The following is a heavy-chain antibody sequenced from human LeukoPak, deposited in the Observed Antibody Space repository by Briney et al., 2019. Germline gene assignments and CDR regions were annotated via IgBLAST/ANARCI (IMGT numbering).Heavy chain of an antibody. Sequence: ASVKVSCKASGYTFTSYGISWVRQASGQGLEWMGWISAYNGNTNYAQKLQGRVTMTTDTSTSTAYMEQRSLRSDDTAVYYCARDQIFYDYVWGSYRPRSSFDYWGQGTLVTVSS. CDR1: GYTFTSYG. V-gene: IGHV1-18*01. J-gene: IGHJ4*02. CDR3: ARDQIFYDYVWGSYRPRSSFDY. D-gene: IGHD3-16*02. CDR2: ISAYNGNT.